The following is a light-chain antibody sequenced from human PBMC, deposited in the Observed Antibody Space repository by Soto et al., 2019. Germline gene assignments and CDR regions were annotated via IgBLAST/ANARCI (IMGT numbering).Light chain of an antibody. CDR2: KAS. CDR3: RQYNIYALT. CDR1: QNINRW. J-gene: IGKJ4*01. V-gene: IGKV1-5*03. Sequence: DIQMTQSPSTLSASVGDTVTITCRASQNINRWLAWYQQRPGKAPNLLIHKASSLGGGVPSRFSGSASGTEFTLTISSLQPDDFSAYFCRQYNIYALTFGGGTKVEIK.